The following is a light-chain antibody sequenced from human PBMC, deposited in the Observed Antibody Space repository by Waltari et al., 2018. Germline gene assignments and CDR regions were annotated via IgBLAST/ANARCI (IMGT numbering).Light chain of an antibody. CDR3: AAWDDSLSGLV. CDR2: KNN. J-gene: IGLJ3*02. CDR1: SSNIGSNY. Sequence: QSVLTQPPSASGTPGQKVTISGNGSSSNIGSNYVYWYQQFPGTAPKLLIFKNNQRPSGVPDRFSDSKSGTSASLAINGLRSEDEADYYCAAWDDSLSGLVLGGGTKVTVL. V-gene: IGLV1-47*01.